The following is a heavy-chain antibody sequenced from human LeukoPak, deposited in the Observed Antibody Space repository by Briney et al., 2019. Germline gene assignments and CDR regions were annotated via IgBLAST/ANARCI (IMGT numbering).Heavy chain of an antibody. D-gene: IGHD2-2*01. V-gene: IGHV3-74*01. CDR3: VRGYCSSSSCLSRFADY. CDR1: GFTFSSYA. CDR2: ISSDGRTT. J-gene: IGHJ4*02. Sequence: PGRSLRLSCAASGFTFSSYAMHWVRQAPGTGLVWVSRISSDGRTTTYADSVKGRCTISRDNAKNTLYLEMNSLRAEDTALYYCVRGYCSSSSCLSRFADYWGQGTLVTVSS.